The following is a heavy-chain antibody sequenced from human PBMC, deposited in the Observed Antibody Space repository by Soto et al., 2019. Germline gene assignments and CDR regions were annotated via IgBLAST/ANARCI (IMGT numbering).Heavy chain of an antibody. V-gene: IGHV4-30-4*02. CDR1: GDSIGSGNKC. Sequence: LSLTCTVSGDSIGSGNKCWSWIRQAPVKGLEWIGYIFSSGTTYYNPSLKSRLTMSLDTSQNQFSLKLNSVTAADTAVYFCARVPSPFDFYYAMDVWGQGTTVTVSS. CDR3: ARVPSPFDFYYAMDV. D-gene: IGHD3-16*01. J-gene: IGHJ6*02. CDR2: IFSSGTT.